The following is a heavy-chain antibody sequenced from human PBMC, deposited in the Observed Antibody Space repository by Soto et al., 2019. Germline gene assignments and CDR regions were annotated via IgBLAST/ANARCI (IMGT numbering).Heavy chain of an antibody. CDR3: ARDVLRFFFRSTYGMDV. CDR1: GYTFTSYD. J-gene: IGHJ6*02. D-gene: IGHD3-3*01. V-gene: IGHV1-8*01. Sequence: GASVKVSCKASGYTFTSYDINWVRQATGQGLEWMGWMNPNSGNTGYAQKFQGRVTMTRDTSISTAYMELSSLTTDDTAVYYCARDVLRFFFRSTYGMDVWGQGTTVTVSS. CDR2: MNPNSGNT.